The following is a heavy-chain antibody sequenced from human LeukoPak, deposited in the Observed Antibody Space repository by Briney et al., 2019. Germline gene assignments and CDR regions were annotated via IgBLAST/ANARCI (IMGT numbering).Heavy chain of an antibody. J-gene: IGHJ4*02. V-gene: IGHV1-2*02. CDR3: ARDGYYDILTGYYFQ. D-gene: IGHD3-9*01. CDR2: INPNSGGT. CDR1: GYTFTGYY. Sequence: GASVKVSCKASGYTFTGYYMHWVRQAPGQGLEWMGWINPNSGGTNYAQKFQGRVTMTRDTSISTAYMELSRLRSDDTAVYYCARDGYYDILTGYYFQWGQGTLVAVSS.